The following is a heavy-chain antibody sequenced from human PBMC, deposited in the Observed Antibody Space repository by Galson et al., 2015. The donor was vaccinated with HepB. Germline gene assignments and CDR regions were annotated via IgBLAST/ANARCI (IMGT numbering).Heavy chain of an antibody. Sequence: SVKVSCKASGYIFTNYDINWVRQATGQGLEWMGWMNPNSGETGCAEKFQDRVIMSRDISISTAYMELTTLRSEDTAVYYCAKAPRFCGVVYNWFDPWGQGTLVTVSS. D-gene: IGHD2-21*01. J-gene: IGHJ5*02. CDR2: MNPNSGET. V-gene: IGHV1-8*01. CDR3: AKAPRFCGVVYNWFDP. CDR1: GYIFTNYD.